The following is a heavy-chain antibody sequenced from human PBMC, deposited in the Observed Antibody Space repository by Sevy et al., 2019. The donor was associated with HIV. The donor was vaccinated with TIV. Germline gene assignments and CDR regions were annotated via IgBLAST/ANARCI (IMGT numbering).Heavy chain of an antibody. CDR1: GFRFRGYT. V-gene: IGHV3-64D*06. Sequence: GGSLRLSCAASGFRFRGYTMHWVRQAPGKRLEYVAAVSANGGRTNYADSVKGRFTISRDNSKDTLHLQMSSLRPEDTAVYFCVKGRVVATIRADAFDLWGQGTMVTVSS. CDR3: VKGRVVATIRADAFDL. D-gene: IGHD5-12*01. CDR2: VSANGGRT. J-gene: IGHJ3*01.